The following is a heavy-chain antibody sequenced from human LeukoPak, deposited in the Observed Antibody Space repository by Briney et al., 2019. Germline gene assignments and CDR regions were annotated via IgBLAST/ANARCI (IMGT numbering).Heavy chain of an antibody. CDR3: AREVVVVAAKGGRPWFDP. CDR1: GYTFTSYG. Sequence: ASVKVSCKASGYTFTSYGINWVRQAPGQGLEWMGWISAYNGDTNYAQKLQGRVTMTTDTSTSTAYMELRSLRSDDTAVYYCAREVVVVAAKGGRPWFDPWGQGTLVTVSS. CDR2: ISAYNGDT. J-gene: IGHJ5*02. D-gene: IGHD2-15*01. V-gene: IGHV1-18*01.